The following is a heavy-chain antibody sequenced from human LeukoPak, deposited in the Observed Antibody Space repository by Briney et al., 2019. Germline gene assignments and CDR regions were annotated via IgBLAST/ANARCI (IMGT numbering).Heavy chain of an antibody. CDR1: GGSFSGYY. V-gene: IGHV4-31*11. CDR2: IYYSGST. CDR3: ARVDLLRGVGATSYFDY. J-gene: IGHJ4*02. D-gene: IGHD1-26*01. Sequence: PSETLSLTCAVYGGSFSGYYWSWIRQHPGKGLEWIGYIYYSGSTYYNPSLKSRVTISVDTSKNQFSLKLSSVTAADTAVYYCARVDLLRGVGATSYFDYWGQGTLVTVSS.